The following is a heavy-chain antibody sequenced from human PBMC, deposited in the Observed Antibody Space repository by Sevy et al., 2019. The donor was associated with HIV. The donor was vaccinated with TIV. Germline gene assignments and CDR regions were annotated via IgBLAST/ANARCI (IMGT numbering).Heavy chain of an antibody. Sequence: GGCLRLSCAASGFTFSDYYMSWIRQAPGKGLEWVSYISRSGSTINYADSVKGRFTISRDNAKNSLYLQINSLRAEDTAVYYCARENTMIEEPGWFDPWGQGILVTVSS. CDR1: GFTFSDYY. J-gene: IGHJ5*02. CDR2: ISRSGSTI. V-gene: IGHV3-11*01. CDR3: ARENTMIEEPGWFDP. D-gene: IGHD3-22*01.